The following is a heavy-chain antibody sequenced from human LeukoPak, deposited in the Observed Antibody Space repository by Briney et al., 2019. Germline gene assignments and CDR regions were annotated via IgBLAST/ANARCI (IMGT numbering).Heavy chain of an antibody. Sequence: GRSLRLSCAASGFTFSSYGMHWVRQAPGKGLEWVAVISYDGSNKYYADSVKGRFTISRDNSKNTLYLQMNSLRAEDTAVYYRAKVPSSTSAYYYYGMDVWGQGTTVTVSS. CDR3: AKVPSSTSAYYYYGMDV. CDR2: ISYDGSNK. V-gene: IGHV3-30*18. CDR1: GFTFSSYG. J-gene: IGHJ6*02. D-gene: IGHD2-2*01.